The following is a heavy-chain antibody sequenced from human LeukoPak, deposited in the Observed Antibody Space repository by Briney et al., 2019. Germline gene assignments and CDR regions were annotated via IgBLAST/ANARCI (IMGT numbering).Heavy chain of an antibody. Sequence: SETLSLTCTVSGGSVGSSPYYWAWVRQPPGRELDWIGSVSYSGRPSYTPSLESRVTISVDTSKNQFFLTFNSVTAADTAVYYCARVGDYSSSWYDLLYFDSWGPGTLVTVSS. CDR2: VSYSGRP. CDR1: GGSVGSSPYY. D-gene: IGHD6-13*01. J-gene: IGHJ4*02. V-gene: IGHV4-39*07. CDR3: ARVGDYSSSWYDLLYFDS.